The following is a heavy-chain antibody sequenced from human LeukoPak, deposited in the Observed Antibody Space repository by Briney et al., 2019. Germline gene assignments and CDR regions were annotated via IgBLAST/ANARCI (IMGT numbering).Heavy chain of an antibody. V-gene: IGHV3-23*01. J-gene: IGHJ4*02. CDR2: IGGGGDTT. Sequence: PGGSLRLSCAASGFTFSNYALSWVRQAPGKGLEWVSGIGGGGDTTYYADSVKGRFTISRDNAKNSLYLQMNSLRAEDTAVYYCARDYEGSSAYDYWGQGTLVTVSS. CDR1: GFTFSNYA. D-gene: IGHD6-6*01. CDR3: ARDYEGSSAYDY.